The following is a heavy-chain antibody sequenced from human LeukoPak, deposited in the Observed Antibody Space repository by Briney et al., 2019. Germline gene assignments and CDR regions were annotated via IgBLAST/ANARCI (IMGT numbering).Heavy chain of an antibody. D-gene: IGHD1-26*01. J-gene: IGHJ5*02. CDR2: ITSDGSST. CDR3: AKDRYSGSFDP. Sequence: GESLRLSCAASGFTFSNYWIHWVRQAPGKGLVWVSRITSDGSSTRYADSVKGRFTISRDNARNTLYLQMNSLRAEDTAVYYCAKDRYSGSFDPWGQGTLVTVSS. CDR1: GFTFSNYW. V-gene: IGHV3-74*01.